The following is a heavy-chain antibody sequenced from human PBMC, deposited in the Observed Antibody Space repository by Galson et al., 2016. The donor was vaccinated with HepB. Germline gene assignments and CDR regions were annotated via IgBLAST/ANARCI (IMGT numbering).Heavy chain of an antibody. V-gene: IGHV3-11*06. J-gene: IGHJ4*02. CDR2: ISATNGLT. D-gene: IGHD2-21*01. Sequence: SLRLSCAASGFTFSDYCMGWIRQAPAKGPEWLAYISATNGLTDYAPSVKGRVTISTDNVNNSLFLQMDSLIVDDTAVYYCARSTNCWSNHFDYWGQGSRVTVSS. CDR3: ARSTNCWSNHFDY. CDR1: GFTFSDYC.